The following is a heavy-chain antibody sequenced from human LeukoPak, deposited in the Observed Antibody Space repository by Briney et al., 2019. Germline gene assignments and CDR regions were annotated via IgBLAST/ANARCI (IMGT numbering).Heavy chain of an antibody. V-gene: IGHV4-30-4*01. J-gene: IGHJ5*02. CDR2: IYYSGST. CDR1: GGSISSGDYY. D-gene: IGHD3-10*01. Sequence: PSETLSLTCTVSGGSISSGDYYWSWIRQPPGKGLEWIGYIYYSGSTYYNPSLKSRVTISVDTSKNQFSLKLSSVTAADTAVYYCARDKSAGADTGSSFYSWGRGALVTVSS. CDR3: ARDKSAGADTGSSFYS.